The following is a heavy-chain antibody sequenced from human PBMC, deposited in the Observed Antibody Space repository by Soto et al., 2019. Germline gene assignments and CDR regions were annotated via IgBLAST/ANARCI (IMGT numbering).Heavy chain of an antibody. CDR3: ARELLWFGESTHNWFDP. CDR1: GGSISSGGYY. Sequence: LCGGSISSGGYYWSWIRQHPGKGLEWIGYIYYSGSTYYNPSLKSRVTISVDTSKNQFSLKLSSVTAADTAVYYCARELLWFGESTHNWFDPWGQGTLVTVSS. D-gene: IGHD3-10*01. CDR2: IYYSGST. J-gene: IGHJ5*02. V-gene: IGHV4-31*02.